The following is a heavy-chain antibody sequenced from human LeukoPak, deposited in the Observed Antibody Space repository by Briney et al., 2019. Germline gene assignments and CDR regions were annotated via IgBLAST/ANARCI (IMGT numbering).Heavy chain of an antibody. Sequence: SETLSLTCTVSGGSISTPGYYWGWIRQPPGKGLEWIGSLYHSGSTYYKPSLKSRATITVVKSKNQCSLKLRSVTAADTAVYYCARHALATVTDPSFDYWGQGTPVTVSS. CDR3: ARHALATVTDPSFDY. D-gene: IGHD2-21*02. V-gene: IGHV4-39*01. CDR2: LYHSGST. J-gene: IGHJ4*02. CDR1: GGSISTPGYY.